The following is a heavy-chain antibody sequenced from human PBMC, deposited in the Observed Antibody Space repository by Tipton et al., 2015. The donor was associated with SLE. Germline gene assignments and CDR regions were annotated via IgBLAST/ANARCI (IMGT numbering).Heavy chain of an antibody. Sequence: LSLTCTVSDASMNYYYWTWIRQPPGKGLEWIGYIHYSGSTNCDPSLKSRVTISVDTSKNQFSLSLRSVTAADTAVYYCARDLYGGATRLDYWGQGTLVTVSS. V-gene: IGHV4-59*01. CDR1: DASMNYYY. CDR3: ARDLYGGATRLDY. J-gene: IGHJ4*02. D-gene: IGHD1-26*01. CDR2: IHYSGST.